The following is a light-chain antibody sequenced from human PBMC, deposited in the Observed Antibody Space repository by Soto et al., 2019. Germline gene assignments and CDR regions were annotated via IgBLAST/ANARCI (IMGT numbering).Light chain of an antibody. CDR3: QQYYSSRT. CDR1: QSVLYSSNNKNY. Sequence: DIVMTQSPDSLAVSLGERATINCKSSQSVLYSSNNKNYLAWYQQKPGQPPKLLIYWASIRESGVPDRFTGSGSGTDFTLTISSLQAEDVEVYYCQQYYSSRTFGQGTKVEI. CDR2: WAS. V-gene: IGKV4-1*01. J-gene: IGKJ1*01.